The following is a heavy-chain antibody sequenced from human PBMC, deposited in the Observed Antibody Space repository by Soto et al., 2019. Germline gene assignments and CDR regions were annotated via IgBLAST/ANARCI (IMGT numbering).Heavy chain of an antibody. V-gene: IGHV6-1*01. J-gene: IGHJ5*02. D-gene: IGHD3-3*01. Sequence: SQTLSLTCAISGYSVSSNSAAWNWISQSPSRGLEWLGRTYYRSKWYNDYAVSVKSRITINPDTSKNQFSLQLNSVTPEDTAVYYCARETYYDFWSAQNWFDPWGQGTLVTVSS. CDR2: TYYRSKWYN. CDR1: GYSVSSNSAA. CDR3: ARETYYDFWSAQNWFDP.